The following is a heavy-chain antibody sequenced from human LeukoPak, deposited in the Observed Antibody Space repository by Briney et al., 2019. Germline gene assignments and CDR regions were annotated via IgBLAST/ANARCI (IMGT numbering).Heavy chain of an antibody. V-gene: IGHV4-59*08. CDR3: ARHSLRYFDWLLYYFDY. CDR2: IYYSGYT. CDR1: GGSISSYY. J-gene: IGHJ4*02. D-gene: IGHD3-9*01. Sequence: SETLSLTCTVSGGSISSYYWSWIRQPPGKGLEWIGDIYYSGYTNYNPSLKSRVTISVDTSKNQFSLKLRSVTAADTAVYYCARHSLRYFDWLLYYFDYWGQGTLVTVSS.